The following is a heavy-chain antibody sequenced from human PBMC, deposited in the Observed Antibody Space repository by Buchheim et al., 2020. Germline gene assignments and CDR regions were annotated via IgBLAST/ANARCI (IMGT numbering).Heavy chain of an antibody. V-gene: IGHV3-30*02. J-gene: IGHJ5*02. Sequence: QVQLVESGGGVVQPGRSLRLSCAASGFTFSSYGMHWVRQAPGKGLEWVAFIRYDGSNKYYADSVRGRFTISRDNSKNTLDLQMNSLRAEDTAVYYCAKTIAAAPTGWFDPWGQGTL. CDR3: AKTIAAAPTGWFDP. D-gene: IGHD6-13*01. CDR1: GFTFSSYG. CDR2: IRYDGSNK.